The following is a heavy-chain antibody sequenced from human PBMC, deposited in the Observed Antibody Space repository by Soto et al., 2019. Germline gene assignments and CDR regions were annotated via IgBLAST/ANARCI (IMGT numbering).Heavy chain of an antibody. V-gene: IGHV2-5*02. Sequence: QITLKESGPTLVKPTQTLTLTCTFSGFSLNTDGVGVGWIRQXPGKALEWLALIYWDDDKRYSPSLESRLTITKXXXXXXXXXXXXXXXPXXTATYYCAHSLAPRVSDYWRQGTQVTVSS. J-gene: IGHJ4*02. CDR3: AHSLAPRVSDY. D-gene: IGHD3-10*01. CDR1: GFSLNTDGVG. CDR2: IYWDDDK.